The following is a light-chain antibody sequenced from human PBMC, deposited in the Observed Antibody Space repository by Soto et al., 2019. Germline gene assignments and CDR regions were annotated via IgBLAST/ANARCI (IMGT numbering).Light chain of an antibody. CDR1: SSDVGGYNY. J-gene: IGLJ1*01. CDR2: EVI. Sequence: QSVLTQPASVSGSPGQWITFSGTGTSSDVGGYNYFSWYQQHPGKAPKLMIYEVINRPSGVSNPFFGSKSGNTASLTISGLQAEDEADYYCSSYTSSSTVFGTGTKVTVL. CDR3: SSYTSSSTV. V-gene: IGLV2-14*01.